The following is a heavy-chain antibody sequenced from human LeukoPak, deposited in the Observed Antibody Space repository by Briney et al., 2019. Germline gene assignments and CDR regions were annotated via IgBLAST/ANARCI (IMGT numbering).Heavy chain of an antibody. Sequence: ASVKVSCKASGYTFTSYDINWVRQATGQGLEWMGWMNPNSGNTGYAQKFQGRVTMTRNTSISTAYMELSSLRSEDTAVYYCASGPPRYYYGSGSFYGMDVWGQGTTVTVSS. CDR2: MNPNSGNT. D-gene: IGHD3-10*01. V-gene: IGHV1-8*01. J-gene: IGHJ6*02. CDR3: ASGPPRYYYGSGSFYGMDV. CDR1: GYTFTSYD.